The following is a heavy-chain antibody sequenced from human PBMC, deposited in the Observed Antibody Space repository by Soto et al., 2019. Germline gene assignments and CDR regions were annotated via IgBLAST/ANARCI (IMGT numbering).Heavy chain of an antibody. CDR2: VRTYAYGETT. V-gene: IGHV3-49*03. CDR3: SRDCPCGLGYCTNGACFPNDF. J-gene: IGHJ4*02. Sequence: GGSLRLSCTTSGFTFGDYAMSWFRQTPGKGLEWVGFVRTYAYGETTEYAASVKGRFTVGRDNSRSTAYLHMSSLKAEDTGVYFCSRDCPCGLGYCTNGACFPNDFWGQGTLVTVSS. D-gene: IGHD2-8*01. CDR1: GFTFGDYA.